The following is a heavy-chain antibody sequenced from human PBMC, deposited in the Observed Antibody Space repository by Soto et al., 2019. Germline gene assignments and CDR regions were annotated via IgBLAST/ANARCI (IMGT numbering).Heavy chain of an antibody. Sequence: HGESLKISCKGSGYSFTSYWIGWVRQMPGKGLEWMGIIYPGDPDTRYSPSFQGQVTISADKSISTAYLQWSSLKASDTAMYYCARRSSGYSYGQPWQYYFDYWGQGTLVTVSS. J-gene: IGHJ4*02. CDR1: GYSFTSYW. D-gene: IGHD5-18*01. V-gene: IGHV5-51*01. CDR2: IYPGDPDT. CDR3: ARRSSGYSYGQPWQYYFDY.